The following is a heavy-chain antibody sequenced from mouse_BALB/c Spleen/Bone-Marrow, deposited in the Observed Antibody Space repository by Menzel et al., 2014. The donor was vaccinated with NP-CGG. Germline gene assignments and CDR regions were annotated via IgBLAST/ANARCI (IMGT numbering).Heavy chain of an antibody. D-gene: IGHD2-14*01. Sequence: VQLQQSGPELVKPGASVKISCKTSGYTFTDYNMHWVKQSHGKSLEWIGYIYPYNGGTAYNQKFKSKATLTVDNSSSTAYMELRSLTSEDSAVYYCARERYGDAMGYWGQGTSVTVSS. CDR2: IYPYNGGT. J-gene: IGHJ4*01. CDR3: ARERYGDAMGY. CDR1: GYTFTDYN. V-gene: IGHV1S29*02.